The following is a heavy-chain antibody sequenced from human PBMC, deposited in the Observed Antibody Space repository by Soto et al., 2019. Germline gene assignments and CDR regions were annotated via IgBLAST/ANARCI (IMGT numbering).Heavy chain of an antibody. CDR3: AKVSIVATISPVDY. Sequence: GGSLRLSCAASGFTFSSYAMSWVRQAPGKGLEWVSAISGSGGSTYYADSVKGRFTISRDNSKNTLYLQMNSLRAEDTAVYYCAKVSIVATISPVDYWGQGTLVTVSS. CDR1: GFTFSSYA. J-gene: IGHJ4*02. CDR2: ISGSGGST. V-gene: IGHV3-23*01. D-gene: IGHD5-12*01.